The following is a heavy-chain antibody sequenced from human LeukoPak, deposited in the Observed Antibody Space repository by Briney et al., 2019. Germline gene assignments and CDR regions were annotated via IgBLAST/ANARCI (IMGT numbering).Heavy chain of an antibody. CDR2: IYTSGST. CDR1: GGSISSYY. CDR3: ARRGGSQYYYYYMDV. Sequence: NPSETLSLTCTVSGGSISSYYWSWIRQPPGKGLEWIGYIYTSGSTNYNPSLKSRVTISVDTSKNQFSLKLSSVTAADTAVYYCARRGGSQYYYYYMDVWGKGTTVTVS. J-gene: IGHJ6*03. D-gene: IGHD3-10*01. V-gene: IGHV4-4*09.